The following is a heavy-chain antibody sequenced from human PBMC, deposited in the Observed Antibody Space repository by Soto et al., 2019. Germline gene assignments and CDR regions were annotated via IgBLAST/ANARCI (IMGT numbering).Heavy chain of an antibody. J-gene: IGHJ4*02. CDR1: GYSISSGYY. CDR2: IYHSGST. D-gene: IGHD3-16*02. CDR3: ARVFYDYVWGSYPGFDY. V-gene: IGHV4-38-2*01. Sequence: SETLSLTCAVSGYSISSGYYWGCIRQPPGKGLEWIGSIYHSGSTYYNPSLKSRVTISVDTSKNQFSLKLSSVTAADTAVYYCARVFYDYVWGSYPGFDYWGQGTLVTSPQ.